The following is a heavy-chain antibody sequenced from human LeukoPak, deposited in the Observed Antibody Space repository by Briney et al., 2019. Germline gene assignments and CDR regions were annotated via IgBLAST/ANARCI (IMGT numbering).Heavy chain of an antibody. D-gene: IGHD6-13*01. J-gene: IGHJ3*02. V-gene: IGHV3-7*01. CDR1: GFTFSRSW. CDR2: IKEDGSVK. Sequence: GGSLRLSCVASGFTFSRSWMGWVRQAPGKGLEWVANIKEDGSVKNYVDFVKGRFTISRDNAKKSLFLQMNSLRAEDTAAYYCARDSGYSTFDIWGQGAMVTVSS. CDR3: ARDSGYSTFDI.